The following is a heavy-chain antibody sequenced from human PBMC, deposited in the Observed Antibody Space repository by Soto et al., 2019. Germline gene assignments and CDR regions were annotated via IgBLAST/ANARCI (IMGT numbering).Heavy chain of an antibody. D-gene: IGHD1-26*01. CDR2: IYYSGST. J-gene: IGHJ4*02. CDR3: ARGFQGWELLRFYDY. Sequence: SETLSLTCTVSVGPVSSGSYYWSWIRQPPGKGLEWIGYIYYSGSTNYNPSLKSRVTISVDTSKNQFSLKLSSVTAADTAVYYCARGFQGWELLRFYDYWGQGTLVTVSS. CDR1: VGPVSSGSYY. V-gene: IGHV4-61*01.